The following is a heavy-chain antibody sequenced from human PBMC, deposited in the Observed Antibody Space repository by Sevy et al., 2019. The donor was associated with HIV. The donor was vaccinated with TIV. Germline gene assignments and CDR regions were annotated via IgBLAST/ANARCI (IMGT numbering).Heavy chain of an antibody. Sequence: GGSLRLSCAASGFTVSNTYMSWVRQAPGKGLEWVSVIYSSGGTSYADSVKGGVTISSDNSKNTLYLEMNSLRAEDTAVYYGVRGLWFGSSWSDHWGQGTLVTVSS. D-gene: IGHD2-2*01. CDR3: VRGLWFGSSWSDH. J-gene: IGHJ4*02. CDR1: GFTVSNTY. CDR2: IYSSGGT. V-gene: IGHV3-53*01.